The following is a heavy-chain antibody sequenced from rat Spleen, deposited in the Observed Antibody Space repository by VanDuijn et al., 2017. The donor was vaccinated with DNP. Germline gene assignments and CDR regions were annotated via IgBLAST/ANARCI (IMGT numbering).Heavy chain of an antibody. CDR3: ARDNYGGYY. CDR2: ISYDGGST. V-gene: IGHV5-20*01. D-gene: IGHD1-11*01. Sequence: EVQLVESGGGLVQPGRSLKLSCAASGFTFSDYYMAWVRQAPTKGLEWVAYISYDGGSTYYGDSVKGRFTISRDNAKSTLYLQMNSLRSEDTATYYCARDNYGGYYWGQGVMVTVSA. CDR1: GFTFSDYY. J-gene: IGHJ2*01.